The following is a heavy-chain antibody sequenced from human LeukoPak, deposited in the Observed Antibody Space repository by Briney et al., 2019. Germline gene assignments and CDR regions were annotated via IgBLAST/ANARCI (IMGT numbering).Heavy chain of an antibody. CDR2: IYYSGSP. V-gene: IGHV4-59*01. D-gene: IGHD1-1*01. J-gene: IGHJ3*01. Sequence: SETLSLICTVSGGSINSYYWNWIWQPPGKGLELIGYIYYSGSPTYNPSLKSRVTISVDTSKNQFSLQLSSVTAADTAVYYCAGDVMSTALDAFDVWGQGTMVTVSS. CDR1: GGSINSYY. CDR3: AGDVMSTALDAFDV.